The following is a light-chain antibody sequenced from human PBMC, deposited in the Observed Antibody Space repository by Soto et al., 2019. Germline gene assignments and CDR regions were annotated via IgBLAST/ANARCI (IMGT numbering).Light chain of an antibody. Sequence: QSVLTQPASVSGSPGQSITISCTGSSSDVGGYNYVSWYQQHQGKAPKVLIYGVSNRPSGVSGRFFGSKSGNTASLTISGLQPEDEADYYCSSYRSSVIPVVFGGGTKLTVL. CDR2: GVS. V-gene: IGLV2-14*01. CDR1: SSDVGGYNY. CDR3: SSYRSSVIPVV. J-gene: IGLJ2*01.